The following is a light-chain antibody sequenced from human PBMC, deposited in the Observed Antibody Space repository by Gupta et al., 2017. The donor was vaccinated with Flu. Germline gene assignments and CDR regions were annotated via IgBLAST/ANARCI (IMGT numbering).Light chain of an antibody. CDR3: MQARRSPLT. CDR1: QTVLSNNGNNF. Sequence: DIVMTQSPLSLPVTPGESASISCRSSQTVLSNNGNNFLDWYLQKPGQSPQLLIYLGSNRAPGVPDRFSGSSSGTDFTLKISRGEADDVGVYYCMQARRSPLTFGGGTKVEIK. J-gene: IGKJ4*01. V-gene: IGKV2-28*01. CDR2: LGS.